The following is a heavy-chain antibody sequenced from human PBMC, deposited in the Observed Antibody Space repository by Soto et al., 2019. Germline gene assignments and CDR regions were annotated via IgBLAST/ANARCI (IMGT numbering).Heavy chain of an antibody. Sequence: SETLSLTCTVSGGSISSYYWSWIRQPPGKGLEWIGYIYYSGSTNYNPSLKSRVTISVDTSKNQFSLKLSSVTAADTAVYYCARTSYIVVVIRWFDPWGQGTLVTVSS. CDR2: IYYSGST. D-gene: IGHD2-21*01. CDR1: GGSISSYY. CDR3: ARTSYIVVVIRWFDP. J-gene: IGHJ5*02. V-gene: IGHV4-59*12.